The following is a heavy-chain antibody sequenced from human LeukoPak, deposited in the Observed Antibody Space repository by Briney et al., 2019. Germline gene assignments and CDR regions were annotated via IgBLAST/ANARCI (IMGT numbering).Heavy chain of an antibody. CDR1: GYTFTSYG. CDR3: AREYNWNDGDFDY. J-gene: IGHJ4*02. D-gene: IGHD1-1*01. CDR2: ISAYNGNT. V-gene: IGHV1-18*01. Sequence: GASVKVSCKASGYTFTSYGISWVRQAPGQGLEWMGWISAYNGNTNYAQKLQGRVTLTTDTYTSTDSVALKNQTSDDTDGYFFAREYNWNDGDFDYSGQGTLVTVSS.